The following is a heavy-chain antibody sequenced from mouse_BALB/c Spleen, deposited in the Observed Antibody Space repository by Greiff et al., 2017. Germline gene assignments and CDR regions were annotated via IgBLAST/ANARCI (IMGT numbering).Heavy chain of an antibody. Sequence: QVQLKESGPELVRPGVSVKISCKGSSYTFTDYAMHWVKQSHAKSLEWIGVISTYYGNTNYNQKFKGKATMTVDKSSSTAYMELARLTSEDSAVYYCARLGAMDYWGQGTSVTVSS. CDR2: ISTYYGNT. CDR3: ARLGAMDY. J-gene: IGHJ4*01. CDR1: SYTFTDYA. V-gene: IGHV1-67*01.